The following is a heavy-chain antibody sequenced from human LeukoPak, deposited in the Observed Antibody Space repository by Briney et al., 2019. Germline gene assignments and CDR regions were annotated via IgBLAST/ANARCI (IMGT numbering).Heavy chain of an antibody. J-gene: IGHJ4*02. CDR3: ARRMAAGTGLDY. Sequence: PGGSLRLSCAASGFTVNSNDMSWVRQAPGKGLEWDSVIYSGGTTYYADSVKGRFTISRDNSKNTLYLQMNSLRAEDTAVYYCARRMAAGTGLDYWGQGTLVTVSS. CDR2: IYSGGTT. CDR1: GFTVNSND. V-gene: IGHV3-53*01. D-gene: IGHD6-13*01.